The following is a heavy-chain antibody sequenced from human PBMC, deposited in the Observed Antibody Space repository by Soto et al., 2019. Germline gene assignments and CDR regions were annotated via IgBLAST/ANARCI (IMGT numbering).Heavy chain of an antibody. D-gene: IGHD3-3*01. V-gene: IGHV5-51*01. CDR2: IYPGDSDT. Sequence: LGESLKISCKGSGYSFTSYCIGWGRQVPGKGREWMVIIYPGDSDTRYSPSFQGQVTISADKSISTAYLQWSSLKASDTAMYYCARQASTIFGVVKDYYYYYGMDVWGQGTTVTVSS. CDR3: ARQASTIFGVVKDYYYYYGMDV. CDR1: GYSFTSYC. J-gene: IGHJ6*02.